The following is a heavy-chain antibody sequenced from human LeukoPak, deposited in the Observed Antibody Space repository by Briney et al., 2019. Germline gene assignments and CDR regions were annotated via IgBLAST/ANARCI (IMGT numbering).Heavy chain of an antibody. V-gene: IGHV1-46*01. CDR2: INPSSRST. Sequence: GASVKVSCKASGYTFSTYYLHWVRQAPGQGLEGMGIINPSSRSTTYAQTFEGRVTMTSDTSTSTVYMELSRLRSEDTAVYYCASSDCSGGSCFILDYWGQGTLVTVSS. J-gene: IGHJ4*02. D-gene: IGHD2-15*01. CDR3: ASSDCSGGSCFILDY. CDR1: GYTFSTYY.